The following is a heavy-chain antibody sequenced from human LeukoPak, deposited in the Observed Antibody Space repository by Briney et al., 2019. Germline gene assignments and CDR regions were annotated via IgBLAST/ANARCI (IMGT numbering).Heavy chain of an antibody. Sequence: PSETLSLTCTVSGGSISSSSYYWGWIRQPPGKGLEWIGSIYYSGSIYYNPSLKSRVTISVDTSKNQLSLKLSSVTAADTAVYYCARHQGIPSPFDPWGQGTLVTVSS. CDR1: GGSISSSSYY. V-gene: IGHV4-39*01. CDR2: IYYSGSI. CDR3: ARHQGIPSPFDP. J-gene: IGHJ5*02. D-gene: IGHD2-21*01.